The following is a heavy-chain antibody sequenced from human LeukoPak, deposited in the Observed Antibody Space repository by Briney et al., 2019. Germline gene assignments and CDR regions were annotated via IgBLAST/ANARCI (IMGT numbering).Heavy chain of an antibody. D-gene: IGHD5-12*01. J-gene: IGHJ4*02. CDR2: IIPILGIA. CDR1: GGTFSSYA. Sequence: VASVKVSCKASGGTFSSYAISWVRQAPGQGLEWMGRIIPILGIANYAQKLQGRVTITADKSTSTAYMELSSLRSEDTAVYYCARGYSGYVVWGQGTLVTVSS. CDR3: ARGYSGYVV. V-gene: IGHV1-69*04.